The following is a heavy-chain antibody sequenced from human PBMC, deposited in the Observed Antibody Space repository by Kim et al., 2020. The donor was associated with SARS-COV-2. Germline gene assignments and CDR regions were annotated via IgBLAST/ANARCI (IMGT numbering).Heavy chain of an antibody. J-gene: IGHJ2*01. CDR3: ARDSGYSSGWYGGYFDL. CDR2: ISYDGSNQ. V-gene: IGHV3-30*04. D-gene: IGHD6-19*01. CDR1: GFTFSSYA. Sequence: GGSLRLSCAASGFTFSSYAMHWVRQAPGKGLEWVAVISYDGSNQYYADSVKGRFTISRDNSKNTLYLQMNSLRAEDTAVYYCARDSGYSSGWYGGYFDLWGRGTLVTVSS.